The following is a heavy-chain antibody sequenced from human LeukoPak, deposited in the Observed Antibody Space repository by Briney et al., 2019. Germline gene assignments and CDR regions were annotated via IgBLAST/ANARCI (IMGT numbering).Heavy chain of an antibody. D-gene: IGHD2-8*01. CDR2: VSLSGLT. J-gene: IGHJ4*02. Sequence: SGTLSLTCGVSGGSITSTNWWSWVRQPPGQGLEWIGEVSLSGLTNYNPSLSSRVIMALDTSKNHLSLHLASVTAADTAVYYCSRENGAFSPFGYWGQGYLVTVLS. V-gene: IGHV4-4*02. CDR1: GGSITSTNW. CDR3: SRENGAFSPFGY.